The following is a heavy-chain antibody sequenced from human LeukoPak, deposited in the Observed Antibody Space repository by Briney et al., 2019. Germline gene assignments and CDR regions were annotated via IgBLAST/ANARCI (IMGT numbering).Heavy chain of an antibody. CDR1: GYTFTGYY. Sequence: ASVKVSCKASGYTFTGYYMHWVRQAPGQGLEWMGWINPNSGGTNYAQKFQGRVTMTRDTSISTAYMELSRLRFDDTAVYYCARDFFDTADRPYYFDYWGQGTLVTVSS. CDR2: INPNSGGT. CDR3: ARDFFDTADRPYYFDY. D-gene: IGHD3-3*01. J-gene: IGHJ4*02. V-gene: IGHV1-2*02.